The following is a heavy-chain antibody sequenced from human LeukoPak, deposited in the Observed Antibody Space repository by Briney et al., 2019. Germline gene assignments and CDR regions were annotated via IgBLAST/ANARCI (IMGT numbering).Heavy chain of an antibody. D-gene: IGHD3-10*01. CDR1: GFTVSSNY. Sequence: GGSLRLSCAASGFTVSSNYMSWVRQAPGKGLERVSVIYGGGSTYYADSVKGRFTISRDNSKNTLYLQMNSLRAEDTAVYYCARDRWDYGSGFWYFDLWGRGTLVTVSS. CDR3: ARDRWDYGSGFWYFDL. J-gene: IGHJ2*01. CDR2: IYGGGST. V-gene: IGHV3-53*01.